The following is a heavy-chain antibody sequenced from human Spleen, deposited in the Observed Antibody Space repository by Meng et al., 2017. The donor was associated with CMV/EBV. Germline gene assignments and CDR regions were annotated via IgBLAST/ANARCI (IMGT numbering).Heavy chain of an antibody. CDR2: IYTSGST. CDR3: AREGIAAPHFEY. J-gene: IGHJ4*02. Sequence: GEPRVSGPRPVEPSWPLSLPCTVSVGSISSYYWSWIRQPAGKGLEWIGRIYTSGSTNYNPSLKSRVTMSVDTSKNQFSLKLSSVTAADTAVYYCAREGIAAPHFEYWGQGTLVTVSS. V-gene: IGHV4-4*07. D-gene: IGHD6-13*01. CDR1: VGSISSYY.